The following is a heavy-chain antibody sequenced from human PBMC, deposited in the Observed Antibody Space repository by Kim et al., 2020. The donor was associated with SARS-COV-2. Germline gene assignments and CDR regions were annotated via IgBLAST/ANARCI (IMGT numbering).Heavy chain of an antibody. CDR3: ARDYAGFFKGLDV. CDR2: IWYDGGNK. J-gene: IGHJ6*02. D-gene: IGHD3-3*01. V-gene: IGHV3-33*01. CDR1: GFAMSSYG. Sequence: GGSLRLSCAASGFAMSSYGMHWVRQAPGKGLEWVSLIWYDGGNKYYVDSVMGRFTISRDNSKNTLYLEMNSLRAEDTAVYYCARDYAGFFKGLDVWGQGTTVTVSS.